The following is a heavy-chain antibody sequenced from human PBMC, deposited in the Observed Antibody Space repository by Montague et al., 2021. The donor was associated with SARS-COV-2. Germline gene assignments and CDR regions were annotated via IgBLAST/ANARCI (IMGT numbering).Heavy chain of an antibody. V-gene: IGHV2-70*01. Sequence: PALVKPPQTLTLTCTFSGFSLSTSGMCVSWIRQPPGKALEWLALIDWDDDKYYSTSLKTRLTISKDTSKNQVVLTMTNMDPVDTATYYCARMTTVVTLGYYYYYGMDVWGQGTTVTVSS. CDR3: ARMTTVVTLGYYYYYGMDV. J-gene: IGHJ6*02. CDR1: GFSLSTSGMC. D-gene: IGHD4-23*01. CDR2: IDWDDDK.